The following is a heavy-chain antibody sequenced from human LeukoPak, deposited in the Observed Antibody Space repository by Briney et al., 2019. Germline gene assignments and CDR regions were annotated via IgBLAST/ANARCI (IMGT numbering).Heavy chain of an antibody. J-gene: IGHJ4*02. Sequence: GGSLRLSCAASGFTLRNFAMSWVRQAPGKGLEWVSTFNGGGDSTFYADSVKGRFTISRDNSKNTLYLQMNSLRAEDTAIYYCAKEGFSGSLYYFDYWGQGTLVTVSS. CDR2: FNGGGDST. V-gene: IGHV3-23*01. CDR3: AKEGFSGSLYYFDY. CDR1: GFTLRNFA. D-gene: IGHD1-26*01.